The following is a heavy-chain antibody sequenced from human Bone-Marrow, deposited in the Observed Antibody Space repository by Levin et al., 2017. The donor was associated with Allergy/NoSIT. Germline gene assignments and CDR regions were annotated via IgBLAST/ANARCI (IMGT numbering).Heavy chain of an antibody. Sequence: TLSLTCTFSGFSLSTSGMCVSWIRQPPGKALEWLALIDWDDDKYYSTSLKTRLTISKDTSKNQVVLTMTNMDPVDTATYYCAWITAYYYDSSGYYYSYFDYWGQGTLVTVSS. J-gene: IGHJ4*02. V-gene: IGHV2-70*01. CDR3: AWITAYYYDSSGYYYSYFDY. CDR1: GFSLSTSGMC. CDR2: IDWDDDK. D-gene: IGHD3-22*01.